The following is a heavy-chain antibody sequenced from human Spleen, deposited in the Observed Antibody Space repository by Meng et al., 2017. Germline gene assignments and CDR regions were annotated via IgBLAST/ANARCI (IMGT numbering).Heavy chain of an antibody. Sequence: SVKVSCKASGGTFSSYAISWVRQAPGQGREWRGGIIPIFGTANYAQKFQGRVTITADESTSTAYMELSSLRSEDTAVYYCARGYGDYERGGEWFDYWGQGTRVTGSS. D-gene: IGHD4-17*01. CDR3: ARGYGDYERGGEWFDY. V-gene: IGHV1-69*13. J-gene: IGHJ4*02. CDR1: GGTFSSYA. CDR2: IIPIFGTA.